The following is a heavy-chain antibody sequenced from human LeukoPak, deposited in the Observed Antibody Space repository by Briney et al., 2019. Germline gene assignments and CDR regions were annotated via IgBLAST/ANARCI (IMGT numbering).Heavy chain of an antibody. CDR2: INHSGST. J-gene: IGHJ5*02. Sequence: SETLSLTCAVYGGSFSGYYWSWIRQPPGKGLEWIGEINHSGSTNYNPSLKSRVTISVDTSQNQFSPKLSSVTAADTAVYYCARKIPAGPFNWFDPWGQGTLVTVSS. CDR3: ARKIPAGPFNWFDP. CDR1: GGSFSGYY. D-gene: IGHD2-2*01. V-gene: IGHV4-34*01.